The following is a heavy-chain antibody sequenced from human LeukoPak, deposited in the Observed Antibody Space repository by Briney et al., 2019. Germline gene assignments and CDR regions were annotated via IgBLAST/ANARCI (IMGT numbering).Heavy chain of an antibody. Sequence: PGRSLGLSCAASGFTFSSYGMHWVRQAPGKGLEWVAVISYDGSNKYYADSVKGRFTISRDNSKNTLYLQMNSLRAEDTAVYYCAKDALGHCSGGSCSTRSWFDPWGQGTLVTVSS. D-gene: IGHD2-15*01. CDR2: ISYDGSNK. CDR1: GFTFSSYG. CDR3: AKDALGHCSGGSCSTRSWFDP. V-gene: IGHV3-30*18. J-gene: IGHJ5*02.